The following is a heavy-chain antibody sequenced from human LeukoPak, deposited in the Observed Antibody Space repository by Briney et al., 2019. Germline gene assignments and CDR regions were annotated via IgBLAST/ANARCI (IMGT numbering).Heavy chain of an antibody. D-gene: IGHD3-3*01. CDR1: GGTFSSYA. J-gene: IGHJ4*02. V-gene: IGHV1-69*13. CDR3: ARDRGNYDFWSGYHDY. CDR2: IIPIFGTA. Sequence: SVKVSCKASGGTFSSYAISWVRRAPGQGLEWMGGIIPIFGTANYAQKFQGRVTITADESTSTAYMELSSLRSEDTAVYYCARDRGNYDFWSGYHDYWGQGTLVTVSS.